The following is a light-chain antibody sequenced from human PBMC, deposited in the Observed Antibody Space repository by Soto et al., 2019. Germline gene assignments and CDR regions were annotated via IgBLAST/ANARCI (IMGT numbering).Light chain of an antibody. Sequence: EIVLTQSPATLSVSRGGRATLSCRASQSVGSNLAWYLQRPGQAPRLLIYGAYTRAPGFPARFSGSGSGTDFTLTISSLQSEDFAVYYCQQYNDWPAMTFGQGTKVDIK. V-gene: IGKV3-15*01. J-gene: IGKJ1*01. CDR3: QQYNDWPAMT. CDR2: GAY. CDR1: QSVGSN.